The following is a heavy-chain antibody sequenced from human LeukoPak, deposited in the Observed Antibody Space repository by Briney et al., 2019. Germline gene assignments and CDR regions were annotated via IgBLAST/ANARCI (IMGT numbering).Heavy chain of an antibody. D-gene: IGHD5-24*01. CDR3: ARMGRDGSY. J-gene: IGHJ4*02. V-gene: IGHV1-69*04. CDR2: IIPIFDIA. Sequence: ASVKVSCKASGGTLSSYAISWVRQAPGQGLEWMGRIIPIFDIANYAQKFQGRVTITADKSTNTVYMGLSRLRSEDTAMHYCARMGRDGSYWGQGTLVTVS. CDR1: GGTLSSYA.